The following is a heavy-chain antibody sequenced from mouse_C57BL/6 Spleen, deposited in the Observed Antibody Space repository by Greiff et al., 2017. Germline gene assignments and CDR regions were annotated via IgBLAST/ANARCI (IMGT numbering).Heavy chain of an antibody. CDR2: IYPGDGDT. D-gene: IGHD1-1*01. Sequence: QVQLQQSGAELVKPGASVKLSCKASGYAFSSYWMNWVKQRPGKGLEWIGQIYPGDGDTNYNGKFKGKATLTADKSSSTAYMQLSSLTSEDAAVYFCARGTTRYFDVWGTGTTVTVSS. CDR3: ARGTTRYFDV. V-gene: IGHV1-80*01. J-gene: IGHJ1*03. CDR1: GYAFSSYW.